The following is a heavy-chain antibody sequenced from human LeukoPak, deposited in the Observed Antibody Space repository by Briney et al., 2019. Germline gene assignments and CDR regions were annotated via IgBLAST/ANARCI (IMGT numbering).Heavy chain of an antibody. J-gene: IGHJ4*02. Sequence: ASETLSLTCTVAGGSISSYYWSCIRQPPGKGLEWIGYIYYSVSTNYNPSLKSRVTISVDTYENQFSLKLSSVTCPHTAVYYCAGYGLSGWHGTTFDYWGQGTLVTVSS. CDR1: GGSISSYY. V-gene: IGHV4-59*01. D-gene: IGHD6-19*01. CDR3: AGYGLSGWHGTTFDY. CDR2: IYYSVST.